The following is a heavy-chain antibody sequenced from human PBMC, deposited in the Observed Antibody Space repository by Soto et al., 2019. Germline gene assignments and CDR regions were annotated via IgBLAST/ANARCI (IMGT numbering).Heavy chain of an antibody. CDR1: DEIFNTYW. D-gene: IGHD3-16*01. CDR3: GRDFGRGHANV. Sequence: GESLKISCQTSDEIFNTYWITWVRQMPGRGLEWVGRIDPSDSYTTYNPSLKGHVILSVDKSMNTAYVQWTSLRASDTAMYFGGRDFGRGHANVWGQGTLVTGSS. J-gene: IGHJ1*01. CDR2: IDPSDSYT. V-gene: IGHV5-10-1*01.